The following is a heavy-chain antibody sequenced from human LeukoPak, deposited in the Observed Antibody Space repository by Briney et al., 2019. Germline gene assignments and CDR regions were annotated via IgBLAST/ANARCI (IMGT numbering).Heavy chain of an antibody. J-gene: IGHJ4*02. CDR3: ARDLELTYYDSSGYDY. CDR1: EFTFSAYW. V-gene: IGHV3-74*01. Sequence: GGSLRLSCAASEFTFSAYWMHWVRQVPGKELVWVSRINGDGSSTSYADSVRGRFTISRDNAKNTLYLQMNSLRAEDTAVYYCARDLELTYYDSSGYDYWGQGTPVTVS. CDR2: INGDGSST. D-gene: IGHD3-22*01.